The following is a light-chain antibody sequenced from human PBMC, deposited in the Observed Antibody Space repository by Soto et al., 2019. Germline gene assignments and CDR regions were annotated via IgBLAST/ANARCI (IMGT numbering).Light chain of an antibody. CDR3: SSYTRNSTLV. CDR1: SSDVGGYNY. CDR2: EVS. V-gene: IGLV2-14*01. Sequence: QSVLTQPASVSGSPGQSITISCTGTSSDVGGYNYVSWYQQHPGKAPKLMIYEVSNRPSGVSNRFSGSKSVNTASLTISGLQAEDEADYYCSSYTRNSTLVFGGGTKLTVL. J-gene: IGLJ2*01.